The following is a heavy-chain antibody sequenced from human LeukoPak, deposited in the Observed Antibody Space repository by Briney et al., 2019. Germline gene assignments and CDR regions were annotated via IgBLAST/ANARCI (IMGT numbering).Heavy chain of an antibody. CDR1: GFTLGSYA. CDR2: ISGSGGST. Sequence: GGSLRLSCAASGFTLGSYAMGWVRQAPGKGLEWVSAISGSGGSTYYADSVKGRFTISRDNSKNTLYLQMNSLRAEDTAVYYCAKDENIVVVTAILDSWGQGTLVTVSS. D-gene: IGHD2-21*02. J-gene: IGHJ5*01. CDR3: AKDENIVVVTAILDS. V-gene: IGHV3-23*01.